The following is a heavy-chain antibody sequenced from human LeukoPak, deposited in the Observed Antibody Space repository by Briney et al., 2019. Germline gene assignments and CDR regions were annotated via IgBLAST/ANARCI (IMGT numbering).Heavy chain of an antibody. CDR3: ARLGDYYVWGSYRGYFDY. J-gene: IGHJ4*02. D-gene: IGHD3-16*02. V-gene: IGHV4-59*08. CDR2: IYYSGST. Sequence: PSETLSLTCTVSGGSISSYYWSWIRQPPGQGMEWIGYIYYSGSTNYNLSLTSRVTISVDTSKNQFSLKLSSVTAADTAVYYCARLGDYYVWGSYRGYFDYWGQGTLVTFSS. CDR1: GGSISSYY.